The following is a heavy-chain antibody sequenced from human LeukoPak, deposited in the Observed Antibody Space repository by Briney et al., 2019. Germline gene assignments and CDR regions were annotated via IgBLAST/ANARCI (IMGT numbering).Heavy chain of an antibody. D-gene: IGHD3-22*01. J-gene: IGHJ4*02. CDR2: IKQAGSQN. V-gene: IGHV3-7*01. CDR3: ATHSGYYYYFDY. CDR1: GLTFSSYW. Sequence: GVTLTLSCAASGLTFSSYWMIWLRPAPGKGLESLANIKQAGSQNTYVDPLKGRFTISKTQAKNSLYRQMTRLRAEDTAVYYCATHSGYYYYFDYWGQGTLVTVSS.